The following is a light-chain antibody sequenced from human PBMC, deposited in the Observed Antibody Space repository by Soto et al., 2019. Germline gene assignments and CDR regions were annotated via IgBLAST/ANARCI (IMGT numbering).Light chain of an antibody. V-gene: IGKV3-11*01. CDR3: QQRSNWPIT. CDR2: DAS. J-gene: IGKJ5*01. CDR1: QSVSSY. Sequence: ENALPQSPAPLSFATGANATLSSRASQSVSSYLAWYQQKPGQAPRLLIYDASNRATGIPARFSGSGSGTDFTLTISSLEPEDFAIYYCQQRSNWPITFGQGTRLEI.